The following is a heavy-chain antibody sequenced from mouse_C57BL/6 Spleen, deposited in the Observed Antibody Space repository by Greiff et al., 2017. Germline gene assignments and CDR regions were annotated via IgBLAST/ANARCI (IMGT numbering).Heavy chain of an antibody. CDR2: IDPANGNT. V-gene: IGHV14-3*01. CDR1: GFNIKNTY. Sequence: EVQGVESVAELVRPGASVKLSCTASGFNIKNTYMHWVKQRPEQGLEWIGRIDPANGNTKYAPKFQGKATITADTSSNTAYLQLSSLTSEDTAIYYCARESLGEEYYYAMDYWGQGTSVTVSS. D-gene: IGHD3-3*01. J-gene: IGHJ4*01. CDR3: ARESLGEEYYYAMDY.